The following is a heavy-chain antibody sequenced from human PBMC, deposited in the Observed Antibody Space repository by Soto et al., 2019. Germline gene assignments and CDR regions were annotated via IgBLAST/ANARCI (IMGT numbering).Heavy chain of an antibody. CDR2: IKSDSGTT. D-gene: IGHD2-15*01. J-gene: IGHJ6*02. V-gene: IGHV3-15*07. CDR1: GFTFTTAW. CDR3: IDLGSGAYYYGMDV. Sequence: VQLVESGGGLVKPGGSLRLSCVAPGFTFTTAWMNWVHQTPEKGLEWVGRIKSDSGTTDYAAPVKGRFTISRDDSKNTLYLQMNSLKIEDTAVYYCIDLGSGAYYYGMDVWGQGTTVTVSS.